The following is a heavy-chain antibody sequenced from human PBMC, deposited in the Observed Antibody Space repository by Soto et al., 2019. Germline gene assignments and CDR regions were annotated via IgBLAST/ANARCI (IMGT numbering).Heavy chain of an antibody. CDR1: GGSITSSY. Sequence: KPSGTLSLTCTVSGGSITSSYWSWIRRPPGKGLEWIAYIYDTGISGYTPSTSYNPSLKSRVTMSVDTSKSQFSLKLTSVTAADKAVYYCARGEDAFFYYGLDVWGQGITVTVSS. V-gene: IGHV4-59*01. CDR3: ARGEDAFFYYGLDV. CDR2: IYDTGISGYTPST. J-gene: IGHJ6*02.